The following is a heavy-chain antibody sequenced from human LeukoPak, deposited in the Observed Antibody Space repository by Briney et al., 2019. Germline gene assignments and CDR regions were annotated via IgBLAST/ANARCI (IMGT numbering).Heavy chain of an antibody. J-gene: IGHJ3*02. Sequence: GGSLRLSCAASGFTFSSYGMHWVRQAPGRGLEWVAVMSYDGSDKYYADSVKGRFTISRHTSKNTLYLQMTGLRAEDTAVYYCARGYYCDSRGHNSDAFDIWGQGTMVTVSS. D-gene: IGHD3-22*01. CDR3: ARGYYCDSRGHNSDAFDI. V-gene: IGHV3-30*03. CDR2: MSYDGSDK. CDR1: GFTFSSYG.